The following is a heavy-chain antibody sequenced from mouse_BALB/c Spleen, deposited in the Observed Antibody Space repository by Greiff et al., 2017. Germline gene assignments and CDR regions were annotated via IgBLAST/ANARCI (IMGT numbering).Heavy chain of an antibody. V-gene: IGHV2-5-1*01. CDR3: AKNKGDGNYVFAY. D-gene: IGHD2-1*01. J-gene: IGHJ3*01. CDR1: GFSLTSYG. CDR2: IWRGGST. Sequence: QVQLKQSGPSLVQPSQSLSITCTVSGFSLTSYGVHWVRQSPGKGLEWLGVIWRGGSTDYNAAFMSRLSITKDNSKSQVFFKMNSLQADDTAIYYCAKNKGDGNYVFAYWGQGTLVTVSA.